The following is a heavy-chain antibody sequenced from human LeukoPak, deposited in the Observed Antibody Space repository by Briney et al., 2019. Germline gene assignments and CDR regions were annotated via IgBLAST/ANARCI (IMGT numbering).Heavy chain of an antibody. CDR3: ARHRLDDYGDYFDY. Sequence: SETLSLTCTVSGGSISSYYWSWIRQPPGKGLEWIGYLYYSGSINYNPSLKSRVTISVDTSKNQLSLKLSSVTAADTAVYYCARHRLDDYGDYFDYWGQGTLVTVSS. CDR2: LYYSGSI. V-gene: IGHV4-59*08. D-gene: IGHD4-17*01. CDR1: GGSISSYY. J-gene: IGHJ4*02.